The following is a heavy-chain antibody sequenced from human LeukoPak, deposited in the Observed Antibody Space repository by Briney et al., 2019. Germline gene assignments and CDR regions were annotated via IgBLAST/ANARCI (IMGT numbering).Heavy chain of an antibody. Sequence: GGSLRLSCAASGFTFSDYYMSWIRQAPGKGLEWVSYISTSSSYTNYADSVKGRFTISRDNAKNSLYLQMNSLRAEDTAVYYCAREGPDCSSGSCCSGANYWGQGTLVTVSS. J-gene: IGHJ4*02. CDR1: GFTFSDYY. V-gene: IGHV3-11*05. D-gene: IGHD2-15*01. CDR3: AREGPDCSSGSCCSGANY. CDR2: ISTSSSYT.